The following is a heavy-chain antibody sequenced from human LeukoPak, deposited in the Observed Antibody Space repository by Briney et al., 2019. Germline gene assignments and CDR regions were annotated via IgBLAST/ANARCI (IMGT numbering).Heavy chain of an antibody. CDR3: ARGRPHGNDY. J-gene: IGHJ4*02. CDR2: IASDGSST. CDR1: GFTFSSYW. D-gene: IGHD4-23*01. Sequence: GGSLRLSCAASGFTFSSYWMNWVRQAPGKGLVWVSRIASDGSSTTYADSVKGRFSISRDNAKNTLYLQMNSLRVEDTAVYYCARGRPHGNDYRGQGTLVTASS. V-gene: IGHV3-74*01.